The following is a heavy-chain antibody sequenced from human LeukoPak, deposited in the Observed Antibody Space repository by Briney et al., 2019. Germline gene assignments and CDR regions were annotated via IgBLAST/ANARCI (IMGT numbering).Heavy chain of an antibody. Sequence: GRSLRLSCAASGFTFSSYAMHWVRQAPGKGLEWVAVISYDGSNKYYADSVKGRFTISRDNSKNTLYLQMNSLRAEDTAVYYCARAVGYSGYDFDYWGQGTLVTVSS. CDR1: GFTFSSYA. CDR3: ARAVGYSGYDFDY. CDR2: ISYDGSNK. V-gene: IGHV3-30*04. D-gene: IGHD5-12*01. J-gene: IGHJ4*02.